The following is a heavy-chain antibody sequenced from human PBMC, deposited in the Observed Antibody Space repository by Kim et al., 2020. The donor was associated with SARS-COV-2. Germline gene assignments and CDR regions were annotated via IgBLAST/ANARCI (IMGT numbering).Heavy chain of an antibody. J-gene: IGHJ3*01. D-gene: IGHD3-10*01. CDR1: GFNFNNFG. Sequence: GGSLRLSCAASGFNFNNFGFHWVRQAPGKGLEWVAVISYEGSKKNYADSLKGRFIISRDYSKNTLYLEMTSLTPEDTAVYYCAKSTLIFWFGQFRNDAFDVGGQGTRVIVS. V-gene: IGHV3-30*18. CDR3: AKSTLIFWFGQFRNDAFDV. CDR2: ISYEGSKK.